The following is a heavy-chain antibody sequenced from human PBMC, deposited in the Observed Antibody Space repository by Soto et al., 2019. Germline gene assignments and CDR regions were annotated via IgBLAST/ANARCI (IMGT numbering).Heavy chain of an antibody. D-gene: IGHD3-3*01. CDR1: GGTSTRYA. CDR2: IVPMFGTS. CDR3: NRGSDYDFWSGYL. J-gene: IGHJ4*02. Sequence: QERLVQSGAEVRKPGSSVKVSCKVTGGTSTRYAINWVRQAPGQGLEWMGGIVPMFGTSKYAQKFQGRVTITADTSTNIAYMELRSMRSDNTAVYYCNRGSDYDFWSGYLWGQGTLVSVSS. V-gene: IGHV1-69*06.